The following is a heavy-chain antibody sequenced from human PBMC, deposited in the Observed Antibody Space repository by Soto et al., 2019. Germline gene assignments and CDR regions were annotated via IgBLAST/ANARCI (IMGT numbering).Heavy chain of an antibody. J-gene: IGHJ4*02. V-gene: IGHV3-30-3*01. Sequence: PGGSLRLSCAASGFTFSSYVMHWVRQAPGKGLEWVAVISYDGSNKYYADSVKGRFTISRDNSKNTLYLQMNSLRVEGTAVYYCARDRPKYYYDSFDYWGQGTLVTVSS. CDR2: ISYDGSNK. CDR3: ARDRPKYYYDSFDY. D-gene: IGHD3-22*01. CDR1: GFTFSSYV.